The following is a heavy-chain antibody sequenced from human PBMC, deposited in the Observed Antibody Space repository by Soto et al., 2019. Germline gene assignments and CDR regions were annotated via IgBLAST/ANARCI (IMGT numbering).Heavy chain of an antibody. CDR3: ARDVAAAGTHHYYFDY. Sequence: QVQLQQWGAGLLKPSETLSLTCAVYGGSFSGYYWSWIRQPPGKGLEWIGEINHSGSTNYNPSLKSRVTISVDTSKNQFSLKLSSVTAADTAVYYCARDVAAAGTHHYYFDYCGQGTLVTVSS. V-gene: IGHV4-34*01. D-gene: IGHD6-13*01. J-gene: IGHJ4*02. CDR2: INHSGST. CDR1: GGSFSGYY.